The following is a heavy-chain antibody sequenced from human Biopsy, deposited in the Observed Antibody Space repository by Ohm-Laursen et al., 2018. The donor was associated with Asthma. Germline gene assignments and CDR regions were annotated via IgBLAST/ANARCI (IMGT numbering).Heavy chain of an antibody. CDR2: INSVFGTT. Sequence: SSVKVSCKPLGGTFNTYVIGWVRQAPGQGLEWMGGINSVFGTTTYPQKFQDRVTITADDSTSTVYMELSSLRSEDTAVYYCARKAGSCISRTCYSLDFWGQGTLVAVSS. CDR3: ARKAGSCISRTCYSLDF. D-gene: IGHD2-2*01. J-gene: IGHJ4*02. CDR1: GGTFNTYV. V-gene: IGHV1-69*01.